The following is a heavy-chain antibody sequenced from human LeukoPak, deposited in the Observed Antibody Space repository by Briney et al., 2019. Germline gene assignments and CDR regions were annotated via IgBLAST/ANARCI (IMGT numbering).Heavy chain of an antibody. CDR3: AKDLAAMVYYDAFDI. V-gene: IGHV3-23*01. J-gene: IGHJ3*02. D-gene: IGHD5-18*01. Sequence: LELVSAISGSGGSTYYADSVKGRFTISRDNSKNTLYLQMNSLRAGDTAVYYCAKDLAAMVYYDAFDIWGKGTMVTVSS. CDR2: ISGSGGST.